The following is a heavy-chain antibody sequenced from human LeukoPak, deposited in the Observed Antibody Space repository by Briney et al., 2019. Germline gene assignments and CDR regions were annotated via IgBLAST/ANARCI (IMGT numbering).Heavy chain of an antibody. CDR3: ARGYLSCSGGSCYSAMIGYYGMDV. J-gene: IGHJ6*02. Sequence: SETLSLTCTVSGGSISSSSYYWGWIRQPPGKGLEWIGSIYYSGSTYYNPSLKSRVTISVDTSKNQFSLKLSSVTAADTAVYYCARGYLSCSGGSCYSAMIGYYGMDVWGQGTTVTVSS. CDR2: IYYSGST. V-gene: IGHV4-39*01. CDR1: GGSISSSSYY. D-gene: IGHD2-15*01.